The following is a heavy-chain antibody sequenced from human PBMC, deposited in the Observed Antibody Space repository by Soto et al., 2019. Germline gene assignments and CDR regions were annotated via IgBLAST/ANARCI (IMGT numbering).Heavy chain of an antibody. J-gene: IGHJ6*02. CDR1: GGSISSDGYS. CDR2: IYHSGST. Sequence: SETLSLTCAISGGSISSDGYSWSWIRQPPGKGLEWIGYIYHSGSTYYNPSLKSRVTISVDRSKNQFSLKLSSVTAADTAVYYCARGRGNYFFYGMDVRGQGTTVTVSS. CDR3: ARGRGNYFFYGMDV. D-gene: IGHD2-15*01. V-gene: IGHV4-30-2*01.